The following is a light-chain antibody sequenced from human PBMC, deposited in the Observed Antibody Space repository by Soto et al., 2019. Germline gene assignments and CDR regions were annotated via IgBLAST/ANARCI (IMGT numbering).Light chain of an antibody. V-gene: IGLV2-14*01. J-gene: IGLJ2*01. CDR1: SSDIGGYNY. Sequence: QSALTQPASVSGSPGQSITISCTGTSSDIGGYNYVSWYQQHPGKAPKLMIYDVSNRPSGVSNRLSGSKSGSTASLTISGLQDEDEADYYCSSYTSSSTVLFGGGTKLTVL. CDR2: DVS. CDR3: SSYTSSSTVL.